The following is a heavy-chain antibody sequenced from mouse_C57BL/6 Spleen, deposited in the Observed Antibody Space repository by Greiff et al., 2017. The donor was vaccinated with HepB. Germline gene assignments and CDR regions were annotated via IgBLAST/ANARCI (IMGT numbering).Heavy chain of an antibody. D-gene: IGHD1-1*01. Sequence: QVQLKESGAELVRPGTSVKMSCKASGYTFTNYWIGWAKQRPGHGLEWIGDIYPGGGYTNYNEKFKGKATLTADKSSSTAYMQFSSLTSEDSAIYYCARRDYYGSSYVEYFDYWGQGTTLTVSS. CDR1: GYTFTNYW. J-gene: IGHJ2*01. CDR2: IYPGGGYT. CDR3: ARRDYYGSSYVEYFDY. V-gene: IGHV1-63*01.